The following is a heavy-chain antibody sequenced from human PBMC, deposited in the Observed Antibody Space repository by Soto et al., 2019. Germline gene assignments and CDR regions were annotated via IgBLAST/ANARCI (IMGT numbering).Heavy chain of an antibody. D-gene: IGHD1-1*01. Sequence: PSQTLSLTCSLSVDSFSSNSAACNWIRQSPSRGLEWLGRTYYRSKWYNDYAVSVKSRITINPDTAKNQFSLHLNSVTPEDTAVYYCARGELDYWGQGTLVPVSS. CDR2: TYYRSKWYN. CDR3: ARGELDY. J-gene: IGHJ4*02. V-gene: IGHV6-1*01. CDR1: VDSFSSNSAA.